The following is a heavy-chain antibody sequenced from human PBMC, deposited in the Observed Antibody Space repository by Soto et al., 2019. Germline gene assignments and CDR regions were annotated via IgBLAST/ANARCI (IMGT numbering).Heavy chain of an antibody. D-gene: IGHD3-22*01. J-gene: IGHJ5*02. CDR3: ARLYYYASSGYYYGWFDP. V-gene: IGHV3-74*01. CDR2: INSDGSST. CDR1: GFTFSSYW. Sequence: GGSLRLSCAASGFTFSSYWMHWVRQAPGKGLVWVSRINSDGSSTRYADSVKGRFTISRDNAKNTLYLQMNSLRAEDTAVYYCARLYYYASSGYYYGWFDPWGQGTLVTVSS.